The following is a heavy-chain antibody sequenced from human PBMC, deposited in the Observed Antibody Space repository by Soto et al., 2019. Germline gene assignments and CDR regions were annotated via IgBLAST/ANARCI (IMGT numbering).Heavy chain of an antibody. V-gene: IGHV1-8*01. CDR1: GYTFTSYD. CDR2: MNPNSGNT. D-gene: IGHD6-6*01. J-gene: IGHJ6*02. Sequence: ASVKVSCKASGYTFTSYDINWVRQATGQGLEWMGWMNPNSGNTGYAQKFQGRVTMTRNTSISTAYMELSSLRSEDTAVYYCAIETAALYYYYGMDVWGQGTTVTVSS. CDR3: AIETAALYYYYGMDV.